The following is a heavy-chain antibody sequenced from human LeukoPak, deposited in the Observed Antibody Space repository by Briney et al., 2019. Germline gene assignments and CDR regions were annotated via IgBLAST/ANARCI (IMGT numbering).Heavy chain of an antibody. D-gene: IGHD4-17*01. V-gene: IGHV3-23*01. Sequence: GGSLRLSCTASGFTFSSHTMTWVRQAPGMGLEWVSGISGSGDSTYFADSVKGRFTISRDNAKNSLYLQMNSLRVEDGAVYYCASRKSQASDDGIYWGQGALVTVSS. CDR3: ASRKSQASDDGIY. J-gene: IGHJ4*02. CDR2: ISGSGDST. CDR1: GFTFSSHT.